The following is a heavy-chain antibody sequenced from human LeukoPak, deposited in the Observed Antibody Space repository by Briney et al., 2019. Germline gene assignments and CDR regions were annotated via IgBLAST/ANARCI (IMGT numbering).Heavy chain of an antibody. D-gene: IGHD5-18*01. Sequence: ASVKVSCKASGYTFTSYAMNWVRQAPGQGLEWMGWINTNTGNPTYAQGFTGRFVFSLDTSVSTAYLQISSLKAEDTAVYYCARDSVDTAMEHYFDYWGQGTLVTVSS. V-gene: IGHV7-4-1*02. CDR3: ARDSVDTAMEHYFDY. CDR1: GYTFTSYA. CDR2: INTNTGNP. J-gene: IGHJ4*02.